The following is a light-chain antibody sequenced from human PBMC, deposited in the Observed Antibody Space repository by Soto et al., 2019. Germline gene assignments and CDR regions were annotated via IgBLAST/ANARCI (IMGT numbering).Light chain of an antibody. J-gene: IGKJ1*01. CDR2: DAS. Sequence: EIVLTHSPGTLSLSPCERATLSASASQSVSGSYLTWCQQKPGQEPRPLICDASTRATNILARFSGSGSGTDFTLTISRLEPEDVAVYYCQQYGSSPWTFGQGTKV. V-gene: IGKV3-20*01. CDR1: QSVSGSY. CDR3: QQYGSSPWT.